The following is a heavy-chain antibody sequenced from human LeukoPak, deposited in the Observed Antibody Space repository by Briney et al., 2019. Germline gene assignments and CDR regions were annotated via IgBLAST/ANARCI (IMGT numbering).Heavy chain of an antibody. J-gene: IGHJ6*04. CDR2: IKKDGSEK. CDR1: GFTSSAFW. D-gene: IGHD2-2*01. V-gene: IGHV3-7*01. CDR3: ATFVGVVPGGLLV. Sequence: GGSLRLSCVASGFTSSAFWMSWVRRPTGKGPEWVANIKKDGSEKEYVDSVKGRFSIFRDNAKNSVFLQMNSLRAEDTAVYYGATFVGVVPGGLLVWGKGTTVIVSS.